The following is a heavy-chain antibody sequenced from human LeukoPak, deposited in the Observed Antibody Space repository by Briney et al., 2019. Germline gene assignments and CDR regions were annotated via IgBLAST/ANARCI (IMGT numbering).Heavy chain of an antibody. J-gene: IGHJ5*02. CDR3: ASNLAAGLYNWFDP. Sequence: PSETLSLTCAVSGGSISSSNWWSWVRQPPGKGLEWIGEIYHSGSTNYNPSLKSRVTISVDKSKNQFSLKLSSVTAADTAVYYCASNLAAGLYNWFDPWGQGTLVTVSS. D-gene: IGHD6-13*01. CDR1: GGSISSSNW. V-gene: IGHV4-4*02. CDR2: IYHSGST.